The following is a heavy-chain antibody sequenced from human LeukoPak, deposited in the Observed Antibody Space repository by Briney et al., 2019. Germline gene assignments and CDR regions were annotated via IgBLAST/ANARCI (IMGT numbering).Heavy chain of an antibody. V-gene: IGHV4-61*02. CDR1: GGSISSGSYY. CDR3: ARVSSSWYQDWYFDL. Sequence: SQTLSLNCTVSGGSISSGSYYWSWIRQPAGKGLEWIGRIYTSGSTYYNPSLKSRVTISVDTSKNQFSLKLSSVTAADTAVYYCARVSSSWYQDWYFDLWGRGTLVTVPS. J-gene: IGHJ2*01. CDR2: IYTSGST. D-gene: IGHD6-13*01.